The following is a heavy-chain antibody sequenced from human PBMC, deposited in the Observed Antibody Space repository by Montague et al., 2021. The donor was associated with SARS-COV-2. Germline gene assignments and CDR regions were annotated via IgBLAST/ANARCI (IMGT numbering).Heavy chain of an antibody. CDR3: ARQGDQLLLEYWFDP. D-gene: IGHD2-2*01. CDR1: GGSISSSSYY. CDR2: IYYSGST. Sequence: SETLSLTCTVSGGSISSSSYYWGWIRQPPGKGLEWIGSIYYSGSTYYNPSLKSRVTISVDTSKNQFSLKLSSVTAADTAVYYCARQGDQLLLEYWFDPWGQGTLVPVPS. J-gene: IGHJ5*02. V-gene: IGHV4-39*01.